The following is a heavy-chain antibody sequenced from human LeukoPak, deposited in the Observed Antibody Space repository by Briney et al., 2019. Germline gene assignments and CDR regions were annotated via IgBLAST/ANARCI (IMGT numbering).Heavy chain of an antibody. CDR2: INPNSGGT. D-gene: IGHD6-13*01. V-gene: IGHV1-2*02. Sequence: ASVKVSCKASGYTFTGYYMHWVRRAPGQGLEWMGWINPNSGGTNYAQKFQGRVTMTRDTSISTAYMELSRLRSDDTAVYYCARVDRPFSIAAAGNGMDVWGQGTTVTVSS. CDR1: GYTFTGYY. CDR3: ARVDRPFSIAAAGNGMDV. J-gene: IGHJ6*02.